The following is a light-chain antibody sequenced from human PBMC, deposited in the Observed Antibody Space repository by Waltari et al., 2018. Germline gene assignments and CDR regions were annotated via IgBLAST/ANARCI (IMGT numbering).Light chain of an antibody. CDR2: EVS. CDR1: SSDVGGYNY. J-gene: IGLJ2*01. CDR3: SSYAGSKNVV. V-gene: IGLV2-8*02. Sequence: QSALTQPPSASRSPGQSVTISCTGTSSDVGGYNYVSWYQQHPGKAPKLMIYEVSKRPSGVPDRFSGSKSGNTASLTVSGLQAEDEADYYCSSYAGSKNVVFGGGTKLTVL.